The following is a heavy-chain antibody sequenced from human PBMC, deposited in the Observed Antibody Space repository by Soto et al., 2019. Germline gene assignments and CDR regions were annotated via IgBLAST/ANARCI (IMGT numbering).Heavy chain of an antibody. CDR3: ARHGFYGDYASNYFDP. D-gene: IGHD4-17*01. CDR1: GYNFATYW. Sequence: GESLKISCEGFGYNFATYWIAWVRQMPGKGLEYMGIIYPGDSDSRYSPSFQGQVTFSADKSISTAYMQWSSLKASDTAMYYCARHGFYGDYASNYFDPWCQGTLVTVSS. V-gene: IGHV5-51*01. CDR2: IYPGDSDS. J-gene: IGHJ5*02.